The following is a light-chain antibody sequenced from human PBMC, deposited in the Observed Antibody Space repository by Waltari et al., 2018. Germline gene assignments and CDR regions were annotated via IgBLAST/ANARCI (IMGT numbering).Light chain of an antibody. Sequence: QSALTQPASVSGSLGQSLTISCSETADNVVILYLVSWYQRHPGRAPRLLIYDITQRPSGISDRFSGSKSGKTASLTISGLQAEDEADYYCCSFAGYGIYVFGSGTHVTVL. CDR3: CSFAGYGIYV. J-gene: IGLJ1*01. CDR1: ADNVVILYL. V-gene: IGLV2-23*02. CDR2: DIT.